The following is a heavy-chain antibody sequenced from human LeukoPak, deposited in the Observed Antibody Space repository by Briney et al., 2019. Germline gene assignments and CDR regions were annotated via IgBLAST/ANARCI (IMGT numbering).Heavy chain of an antibody. Sequence: GGSLRLSCAASGFTFSSYSMNWVRQAPGKGLEWVAVISYDGSNKYYADSVKGRFTISRDNSKNTLYLQMNSLRAEDTAVYYCAKFAAVTPLDYWGQGTLVTVSS. CDR1: GFTFSSYS. J-gene: IGHJ4*02. CDR3: AKFAAVTPLDY. D-gene: IGHD4-11*01. V-gene: IGHV3-30*18. CDR2: ISYDGSNK.